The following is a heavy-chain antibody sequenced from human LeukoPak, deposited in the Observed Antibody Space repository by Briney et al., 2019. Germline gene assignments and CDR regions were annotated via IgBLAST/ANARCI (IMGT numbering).Heavy chain of an antibody. CDR3: ARDKQLVQSIDY. CDR1: GYTFTGYY. CDR2: INPNSGGT. D-gene: IGHD6-13*01. J-gene: IGHJ4*02. V-gene: IGHV1-2*02. Sequence: ASVKVSCKASGYTFTGYYMHWVRQAPGQGLEWMGWINPNSGGTNYAQKFQGRVTMTRDTSISTAYMEPSRLRSDDTAVYYCARDKQLVQSIDYWGQGTLVTVSS.